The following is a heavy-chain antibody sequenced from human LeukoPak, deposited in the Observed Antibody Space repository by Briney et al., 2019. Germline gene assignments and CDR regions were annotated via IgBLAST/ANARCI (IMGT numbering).Heavy chain of an antibody. D-gene: IGHD2-15*01. Sequence: ESLKISCKGSGYSINNYWIGWVRRMPGKGLEWMGIIYPADSDIRYSPSFQGQVTISADKSISTAYLQWSSLKASDTAMYYCARQEYCSGGSCYAWFDPWGQGTLVTVSS. V-gene: IGHV5-51*01. CDR2: IYPADSDI. CDR3: ARQEYCSGGSCYAWFDP. J-gene: IGHJ5*02. CDR1: GYSINNYW.